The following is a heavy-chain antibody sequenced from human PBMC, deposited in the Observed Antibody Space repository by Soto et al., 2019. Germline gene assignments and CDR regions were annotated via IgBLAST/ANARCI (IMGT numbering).Heavy chain of an antibody. Sequence: GGSLRLSCAASGFTFSSYAMHWVRQAPGKGLEWVAVISYDGSNKYYADSVKGRFTISRDNSKNTLYLQMNRLRAEDTAVYYCAGGYSYGYSGLDYWGQGTLVTVSS. CDR2: ISYDGSNK. J-gene: IGHJ4*02. V-gene: IGHV3-30-3*01. CDR3: AGGYSYGYSGLDY. D-gene: IGHD5-18*01. CDR1: GFTFSSYA.